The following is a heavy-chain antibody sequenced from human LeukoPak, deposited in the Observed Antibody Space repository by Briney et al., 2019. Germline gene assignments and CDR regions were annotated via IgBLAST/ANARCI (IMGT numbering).Heavy chain of an antibody. CDR3: ARRQASCSNGVCYTLYDMDV. CDR2: IYPGDSDT. CDR1: GYSFAKYW. V-gene: IGHV5-51*01. J-gene: IGHJ6*02. Sequence: GESLKISCKGSGYSFAKYWIGWVRQMPGKGLEWMGIIYPGDSDTRYSPSFQGQVTISADKSISTAYLQWSSLKASDTAMYYCARRQASCSNGVCYTLYDMDVWGQGTTVTVSS. D-gene: IGHD2-8*01.